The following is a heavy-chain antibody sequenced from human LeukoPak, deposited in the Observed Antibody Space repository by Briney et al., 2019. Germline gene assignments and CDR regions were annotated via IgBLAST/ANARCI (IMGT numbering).Heavy chain of an antibody. Sequence: SETLSLTCTVSGGSISTFYWSWIRQPPGEGLEWIGFINYSGGTNYNPSLKRRATISVDTSKNQFSLNLTSVITADTAVYYCARDRYGSGSYLDYWGQGTLVTVSS. D-gene: IGHD3-10*01. J-gene: IGHJ4*02. CDR1: GGSISTFY. V-gene: IGHV4-59*01. CDR2: INYSGGT. CDR3: ARDRYGSGSYLDY.